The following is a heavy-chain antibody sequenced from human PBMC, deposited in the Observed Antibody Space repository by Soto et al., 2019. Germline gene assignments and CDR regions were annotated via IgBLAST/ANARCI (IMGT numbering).Heavy chain of an antibody. D-gene: IGHD6-13*01. CDR3: ARVSGYSTANDAFDI. V-gene: IGHV3-30-3*01. Sequence: QVQLVESGGGVVQPGRSLRLSCAASGFTFSSYAMHWVRQAPGKGLEWVAVISYDGSNKYYADSVKGRFTISRDNSKNTLYLQMNSLRAEDTAVYYWARVSGYSTANDAFDIWGQGTMVTVSS. CDR2: ISYDGSNK. J-gene: IGHJ3*02. CDR1: GFTFSSYA.